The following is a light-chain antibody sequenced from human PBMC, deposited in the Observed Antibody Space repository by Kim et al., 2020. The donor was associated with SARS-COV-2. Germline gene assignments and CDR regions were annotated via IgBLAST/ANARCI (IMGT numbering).Light chain of an antibody. CDR3: QSTDSSGTYWV. Sequence: PGQTARISCSGDALPKQYAYWYQQKTGQAPVLVIYKDIERPSGIPERFSGSNSGTTVTLTISGVQAEDEADYYCQSTDSSGTYWVFGGGTQLTVL. J-gene: IGLJ3*02. CDR2: KDI. CDR1: ALPKQY. V-gene: IGLV3-25*03.